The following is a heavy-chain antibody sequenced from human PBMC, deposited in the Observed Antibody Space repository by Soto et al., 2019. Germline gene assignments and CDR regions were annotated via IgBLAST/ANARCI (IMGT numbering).Heavy chain of an antibody. CDR1: GFTFSSYA. Sequence: PGGSLRLSCAASGFTFSSYAMHWVRQAPGKGLEWVAVISCDGSNKYYADSVKGRFTISRDNSKNTLYLQMNSLRAEDTAVYYCARDRFPTYYYDSHYDPWGQGTLVTVSS. CDR2: ISCDGSNK. J-gene: IGHJ5*02. CDR3: ARDRFPTYYYDSHYDP. V-gene: IGHV3-30-3*01. D-gene: IGHD3-22*01.